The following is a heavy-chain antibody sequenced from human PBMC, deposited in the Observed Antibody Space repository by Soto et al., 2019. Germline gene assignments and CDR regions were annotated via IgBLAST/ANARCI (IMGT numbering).Heavy chain of an antibody. V-gene: IGHV4-4*07. D-gene: IGHD3-16*01. CDR2: IYTSGST. Sequence: QVQLQESGPGLVKPSETLSLTCTVSGGSISSYYWSWIRQPAGKGLEWFGRIYTSGSTNYNPSLKSRVTMSVDTSKNQCSLKLTSVTAADTAVYYCARNDYDYVWESPGGDAFDIWGQGTLVTVSS. CDR3: ARNDYDYVWESPGGDAFDI. J-gene: IGHJ3*02. CDR1: GGSISSYY.